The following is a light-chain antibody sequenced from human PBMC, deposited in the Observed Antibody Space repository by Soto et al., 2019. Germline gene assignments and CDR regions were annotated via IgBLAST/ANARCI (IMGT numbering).Light chain of an antibody. CDR2: DAS. CDR1: QSISSW. J-gene: IGKJ1*01. CDR3: QQYNSYSGT. V-gene: IGKV1-5*01. Sequence: DIQMTQSPSTLSASVGDRVTITCRASQSISSWLAWYQQKPGKAPKLLIYDASSLESGVPSRFSGSGSGTECTLTISSLRPDDFATYYCQQYNSYSGTFGQGTKVEIK.